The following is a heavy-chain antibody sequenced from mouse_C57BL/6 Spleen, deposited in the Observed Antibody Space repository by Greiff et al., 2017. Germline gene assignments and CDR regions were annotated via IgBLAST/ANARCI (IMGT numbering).Heavy chain of an antibody. CDR1: GYTFTSYW. D-gene: IGHD3-2*02. V-gene: IGHV1-50*01. J-gene: IGHJ2*01. CDR3: ARGLDSSGSLVDY. Sequence: QVQLQQPGAELVKPGASVKLSCKASGYTFTSYWMQWVKQRPGQGLEWIGEIDPSDSYTNYNQKFKGKATLTVDTSSSTAYMQLSSLTSEDSAVYYCARGLDSSGSLVDYRGQGTTLTVSS. CDR2: IDPSDSYT.